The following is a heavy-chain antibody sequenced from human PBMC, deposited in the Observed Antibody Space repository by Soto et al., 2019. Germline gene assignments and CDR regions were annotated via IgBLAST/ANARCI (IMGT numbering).Heavy chain of an antibody. CDR1: GESFSDYF. J-gene: IGHJ6*02. CDR3: ARGVGSGRDYGLDV. D-gene: IGHD3-10*01. CDR2: IDQTGRT. Sequence: QVQLQQWGAGLLKPSETLSLTCAVYGESFSDYFWSWIRQPPGKGLEWIGEIDQTGRTNYNPSLKSRVIMSVDTSKNQFSLNLSSVTAADTAMYYCARGVGSGRDYGLDVWGQGTTVTVS. V-gene: IGHV4-34*01.